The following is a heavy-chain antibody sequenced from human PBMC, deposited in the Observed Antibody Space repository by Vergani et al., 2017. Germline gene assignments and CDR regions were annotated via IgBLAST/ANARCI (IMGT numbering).Heavy chain of an antibody. V-gene: IGHV4-38-2*02. Sequence: QVQLQESGPRLVKPSETLSLICSVSGYSISSGYFWGWIRQPPGKGPEWIGYIFPSGNSDYNPSLKNRVSISLDKSKNQFSLWVNSVTAADTAVYFCARASLRALVGYYYYMDVWGKGKTVVVSS. J-gene: IGHJ6*03. CDR2: IFPSGNS. D-gene: IGHD3-16*02. CDR1: GYSISSGYF. CDR3: ARASLRALVGYYYYMDV.